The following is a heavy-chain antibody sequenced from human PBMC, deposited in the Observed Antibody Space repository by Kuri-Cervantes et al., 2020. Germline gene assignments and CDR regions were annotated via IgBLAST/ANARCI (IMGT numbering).Heavy chain of an antibody. Sequence: GGSLRLSCAASGFTFSSYAMHWVRQAPGKGLEWVAVISYDGSNKYYADSVKGRFTISRDNSKNTLYLQMNSLRAEDTAVYCCAKTLGFPLLGRPFDYWGQGTLVTVSS. CDR3: AKTLGFPLLGRPFDY. V-gene: IGHV3-30-3*02. J-gene: IGHJ4*02. CDR1: GFTFSSYA. CDR2: ISYDGSNK. D-gene: IGHD7-27*01.